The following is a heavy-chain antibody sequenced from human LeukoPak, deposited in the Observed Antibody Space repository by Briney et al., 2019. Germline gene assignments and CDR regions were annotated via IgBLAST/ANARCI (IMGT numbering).Heavy chain of an antibody. V-gene: IGHV1-3*01. J-gene: IGHJ4*02. Sequence: ASVKVFCKASGYTFTSYAMHWVRQAPGQRLEWMGWINAGNGNTKYSQKFQGRVTITRDTSASTAYMELSSLRSEDTAVYYCARTKGDTAMVTFDYWGQGTLVTVSS. CDR2: INAGNGNT. D-gene: IGHD5-18*01. CDR1: GYTFTSYA. CDR3: ARTKGDTAMVTFDY.